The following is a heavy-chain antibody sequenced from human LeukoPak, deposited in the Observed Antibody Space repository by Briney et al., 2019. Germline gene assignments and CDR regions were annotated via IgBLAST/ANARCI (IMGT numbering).Heavy chain of an antibody. CDR2: IYSGGSA. D-gene: IGHD3-10*01. CDR1: GFTVSSNY. Sequence: GGSLRLSCAASGFTVSSNYMSWVRQAPGKGLEWVSVIYSGGSAYYADSVKGRFTISRDNAKNTLYLQMNSLRAEDTAVYYCVRDYITLDYFDYWGQGTLVTVSS. J-gene: IGHJ4*02. CDR3: VRDYITLDYFDY. V-gene: IGHV3-66*01.